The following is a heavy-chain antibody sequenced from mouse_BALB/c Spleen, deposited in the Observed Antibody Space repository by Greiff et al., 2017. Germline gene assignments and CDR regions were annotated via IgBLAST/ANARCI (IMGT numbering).Heavy chain of an antibody. CDR3: ARLYGNYVGYFDY. Sequence: EVKLLESGPGLVKPSQSLSLTCSVTGYSITSGYYWNWIRQFPGNKLEWMGYISYDGSNNYNPSLKNRISITRDTSKNQFFLKLNSVTTEDTATYYCARLYGNYVGYFDYWGQGTTLTVSS. CDR1: GYSITSGYY. J-gene: IGHJ2*01. D-gene: IGHD2-1*01. CDR2: ISYDGSN. V-gene: IGHV3-6*02.